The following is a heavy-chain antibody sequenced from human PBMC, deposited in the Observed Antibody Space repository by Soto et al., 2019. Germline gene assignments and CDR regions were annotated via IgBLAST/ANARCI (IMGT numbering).Heavy chain of an antibody. Sequence: QVQLVQSGAEVQKPGSSVKVSCKASGGTFSSYAISWVRQAPGQGLEWMGGIIPIFGTANYAQKFQGRVTITADESTSTAYMELSSLRSEDTAVYYCARLPPSVGATSGYFDYWGQGTLVTVSS. D-gene: IGHD1-26*01. CDR3: ARLPPSVGATSGYFDY. CDR1: GGTFSSYA. J-gene: IGHJ4*02. V-gene: IGHV1-69*01. CDR2: IIPIFGTA.